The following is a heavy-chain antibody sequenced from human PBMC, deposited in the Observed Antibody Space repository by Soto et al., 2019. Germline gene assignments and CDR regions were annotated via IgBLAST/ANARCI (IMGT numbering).Heavy chain of an antibody. Sequence: QEQLVESGGGVVQAGRSLRLSCAASGFTFSFYGMHWVRQAPGKGLEWVAVISYDGSEKYYADSVKGRFTMSSDNSKNMVYLEMSSLRPEDTSVYYCAKERRYSFDAFDIWGHGTMVTVSP. CDR3: AKERRYSFDAFDI. V-gene: IGHV3-30*18. CDR1: GFTFSFYG. J-gene: IGHJ3*02. CDR2: ISYDGSEK. D-gene: IGHD5-12*01.